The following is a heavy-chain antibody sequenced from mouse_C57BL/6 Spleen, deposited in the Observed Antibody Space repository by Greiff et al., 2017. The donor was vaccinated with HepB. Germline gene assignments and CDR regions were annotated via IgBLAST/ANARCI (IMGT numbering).Heavy chain of an antibody. CDR2: IDPETGGT. CDR1: GYTFTDYE. D-gene: IGHD2-4*01. V-gene: IGHV1-15*01. J-gene: IGHJ2*01. Sequence: VQLQQSGAELVRPGASVTLSCKASGYTFTDYEMHWVKQTPVHGLEWIGAIDPETGGTAYNQKFKGKAILTADISSSTAYMELRSLTSEDSAVYYCTRSHDYDSGYYFDYWGQGTTLTVSS. CDR3: TRSHDYDSGYYFDY.